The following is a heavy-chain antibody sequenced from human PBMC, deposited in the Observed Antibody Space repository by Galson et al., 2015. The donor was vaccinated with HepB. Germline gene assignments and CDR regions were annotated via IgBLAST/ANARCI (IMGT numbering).Heavy chain of an antibody. CDR1: GGSVSSGSYY. V-gene: IGHV4-61*01. CDR3: ARSAGPPSRYDFWSGYYTGGGYFDY. CDR2: IYYSGST. D-gene: IGHD3-3*01. Sequence: LSLTCTVPGGSVSSGSYYWSWIRQPPGKGLEWIGYIYYSGSTTYNPSLKSRVTIPVATPKNQFSLKLSSVTAADTAVYYCARSAGPPSRYDFWSGYYTGGGYFDYWGQGTLVTVSS. J-gene: IGHJ4*02.